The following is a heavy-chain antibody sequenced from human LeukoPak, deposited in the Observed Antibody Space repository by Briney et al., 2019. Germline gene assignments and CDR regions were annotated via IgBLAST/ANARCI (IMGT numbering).Heavy chain of an antibody. CDR3: ARQTASGYDFYDY. Sequence: ASETLSLTCTVSGGSISSYYWSWIRQPAGKGLEWIGYIYYSGSTNYNPSLKSRVTISVDTSKNQFSLKLSSVTAADTAVYYCARQTASGYDFYDYWGQGTLVTVSS. J-gene: IGHJ4*02. CDR1: GGSISSYY. V-gene: IGHV4-59*01. CDR2: IYYSGST. D-gene: IGHD5-12*01.